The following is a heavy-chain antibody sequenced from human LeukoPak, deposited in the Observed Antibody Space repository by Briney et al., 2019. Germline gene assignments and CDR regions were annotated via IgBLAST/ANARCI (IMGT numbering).Heavy chain of an antibody. Sequence: SETLSLTCTVSGGSISSSSYYWGWIRQPPGKGLEWMGSIYYSGSTYYNPSLKSRVTISVDTSKNQFSLKLSSVTAADTAVYYCASTDSGYERWGQGTLVTVSS. J-gene: IGHJ4*02. D-gene: IGHD5-12*01. V-gene: IGHV4-39*07. CDR3: ASTDSGYER. CDR2: IYYSGST. CDR1: GGSISSSSYY.